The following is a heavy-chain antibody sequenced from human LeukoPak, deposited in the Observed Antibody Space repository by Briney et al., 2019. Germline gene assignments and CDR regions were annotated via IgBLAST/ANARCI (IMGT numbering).Heavy chain of an antibody. J-gene: IGHJ4*02. Sequence: GGSLRLSCAASGFTFSSYAMHWVRQAPGKGLEYVSAISSNGGGKFYVNSVRGRFTISRDNAKNTLYLQMTSLRAEDMAVYYCARDASSGLRPYNFDYWGQGTLVIVSS. CDR3: ARDASSGLRPYNFDY. CDR1: GFTFSSYA. D-gene: IGHD3-22*01. CDR2: ISSNGGGK. V-gene: IGHV3-64*01.